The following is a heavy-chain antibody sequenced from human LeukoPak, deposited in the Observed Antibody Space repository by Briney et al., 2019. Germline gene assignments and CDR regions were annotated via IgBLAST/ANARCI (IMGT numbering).Heavy chain of an antibody. D-gene: IGHD5-18*01. Sequence: SETLSLTCSVSGGSMSRYYWSWIRQPPGKGLEWIGYIYDNSGYNPTNYNPSLKSRVTISLDASNNQFSLKLTSLTAADTAVYYCARHPGIQLWIDYWGQGTLVTVSS. CDR3: ARHPGIQLWIDY. CDR1: GGSMSRYY. J-gene: IGHJ4*02. V-gene: IGHV4-59*08. CDR2: IYDNSGYNPT.